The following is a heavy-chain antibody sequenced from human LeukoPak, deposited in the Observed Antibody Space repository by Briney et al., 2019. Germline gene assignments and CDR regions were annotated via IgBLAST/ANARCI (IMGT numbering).Heavy chain of an antibody. CDR2: INHSGIT. V-gene: IGHV4-34*01. J-gene: IGHJ4*02. CDR3: ARGEFAFDY. CDR1: GGSFSGYY. D-gene: IGHD3-10*01. Sequence: SETLSLTCAVYGGSFSGYYWSWIRQPPGKGLEWIGEINHSGITNYNPSLKSRITISVDTSKNQFSLKLSSVTAADTAVYYCARGEFAFDYWGQGALVTVSS.